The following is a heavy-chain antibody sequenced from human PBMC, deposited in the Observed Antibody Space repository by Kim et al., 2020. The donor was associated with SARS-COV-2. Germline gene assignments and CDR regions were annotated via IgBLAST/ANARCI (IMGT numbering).Heavy chain of an antibody. CDR3: AKDIRGSGGD. J-gene: IGHJ4*02. V-gene: IGHV3-23*01. Sequence: GGSLRLSCAASGFTFRNYAMSWVRQAPGEGLRWVSTISASGGSTYYADSVKGRFTISRDNSENTLSLQMNSLRAEDTALYFCAKDIRGSGGDWGQGTLVTVSS. CDR2: ISASGGST. D-gene: IGHD3-10*01. CDR1: GFTFRNYA.